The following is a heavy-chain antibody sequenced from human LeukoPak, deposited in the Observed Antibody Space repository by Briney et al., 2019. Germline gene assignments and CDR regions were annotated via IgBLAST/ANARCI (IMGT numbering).Heavy chain of an antibody. CDR3: ARGGGGSYYLPHYSDY. J-gene: IGHJ4*02. D-gene: IGHD1-26*01. V-gene: IGHV4-59*08. CDR2: IYYSGST. Sequence: SETLSLTCTVSGGSISSYYWSWIRQPPGKGLEWIGYIYYSGSTNYNPSLKSRVTISVDKSKNQFSLKLSSVTAADTAVYYCARGGGGSYYLPHYSDYWGQGTLVTVSS. CDR1: GGSISSYY.